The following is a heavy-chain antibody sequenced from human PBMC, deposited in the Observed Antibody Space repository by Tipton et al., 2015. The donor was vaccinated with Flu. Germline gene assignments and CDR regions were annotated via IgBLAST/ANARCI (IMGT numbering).Heavy chain of an antibody. CDR1: GGSINGYY. CDR3: ARPRGGGYYDY. CDR2: MSYSENT. J-gene: IGHJ4*02. D-gene: IGHD3-22*01. V-gene: IGHV4-59*04. Sequence: TLSLTCTVSGGSINGYYWSWIRQPPGKGLEWIGDMSYSENTYYNPSLKSRVTISVDTSKSQFSLKLTSVTAADTAVYYCARPRGGGYYDYWGQGTRVTVSS.